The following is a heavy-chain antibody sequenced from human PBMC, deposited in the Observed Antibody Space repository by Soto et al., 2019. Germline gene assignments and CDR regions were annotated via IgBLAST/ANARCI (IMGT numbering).Heavy chain of an antibody. D-gene: IGHD2-2*01. CDR3: ARGGTSSGRAFDP. CDR1: GDTFSSYA. J-gene: IGHJ5*02. V-gene: IGHV1-69*06. CDR2: IIPIFRQP. Sequence: SVKVSCKASGDTFSSYAINWVRQAPGQGLEWMGGIIPIFRQPSYAQKFQGRVTITADKSTSTAYMGLTSLRSEDTAWYYWARGGTSSGRAFDPWGQGTLVTVSS.